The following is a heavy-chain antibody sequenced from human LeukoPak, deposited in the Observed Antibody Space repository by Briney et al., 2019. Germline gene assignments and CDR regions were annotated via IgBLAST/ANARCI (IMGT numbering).Heavy chain of an antibody. V-gene: IGHV3-30-3*01. CDR1: GFAFSDYA. CDR3: ARDENTVATGPDY. CDR2: ISYDGSNK. D-gene: IGHD5-12*01. Sequence: PGRSLRLSCAASGFAFSDYAMHWVRQAPGKGLEWVAVISYDGSNKYYADSVKGRFTISRENSKNTLYLQMYSLRREDTAVYYCARDENTVATGPDYWGQGTLVTVSS. J-gene: IGHJ4*02.